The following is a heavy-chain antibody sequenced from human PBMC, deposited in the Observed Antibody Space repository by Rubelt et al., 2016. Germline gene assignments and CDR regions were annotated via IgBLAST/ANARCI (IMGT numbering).Heavy chain of an antibody. CDR3: AKDRPYGDYENSFDY. V-gene: IGHV3-30*04. CDR2: ISYDGSNK. CDR1: GFTFSSYA. J-gene: IGHJ4*02. D-gene: IGHD4-17*01. Sequence: QVQLVESGGGVVQPGRSLRLSCAASGFTFSSYAMSWVRQAPGKGLEWVAVISYDGSNKYYADSVKGRFTISRDNAKNTLYLQMNSLRAEDTAVYYCAKDRPYGDYENSFDYWGQGTLVTVSS.